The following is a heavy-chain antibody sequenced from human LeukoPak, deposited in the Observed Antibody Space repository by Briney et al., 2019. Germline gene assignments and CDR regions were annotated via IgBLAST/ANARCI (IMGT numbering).Heavy chain of an antibody. J-gene: IGHJ4*02. D-gene: IGHD6-13*01. Sequence: GGSLRLSCAASGFTSDDYGMSWVRQAPGKGLEWVSGISWNSGSIGYADSVKGRFTISRDNAKNSLYLQMNSLRAEDTALYYCAKDIKAAGTIFDYWGQGTLVTVSS. CDR1: GFTSDDYG. V-gene: IGHV3-9*02. CDR3: AKDIKAAGTIFDY. CDR2: ISWNSGSI.